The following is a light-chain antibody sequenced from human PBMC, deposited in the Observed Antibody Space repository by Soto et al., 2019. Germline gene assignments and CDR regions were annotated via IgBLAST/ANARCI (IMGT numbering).Light chain of an antibody. CDR2: GAS. V-gene: IGKV3-20*01. CDR1: QSVRSSY. Sequence: EIVVTQSPGTLSLSPGERATLSCRASQSVRSSYLAWYQQKPGQAPRLLIYGASSRATGIPDRFSGSGSGTVFTVAISRLEPEDYAVYYCQQYGSSPQTFGQGTKVEIK. CDR3: QQYGSSPQT. J-gene: IGKJ1*01.